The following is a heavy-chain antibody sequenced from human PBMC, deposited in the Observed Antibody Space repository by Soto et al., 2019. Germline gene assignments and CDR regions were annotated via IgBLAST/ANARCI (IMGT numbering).Heavy chain of an antibody. V-gene: IGHV3-7*05. Sequence: GGSLRLSCAASGFTFSSYWMSWVRQAPGKGLEWVANIKQDGSEKYYVDSVKGRFTISRDNAKNSLYLQMNSLRAEDTAVYYCARAALIGQPPLGPHWFDPWGQGTLVTVSS. CDR1: GFTFSSYW. J-gene: IGHJ5*02. D-gene: IGHD3-16*01. CDR3: ARAALIGQPPLGPHWFDP. CDR2: IKQDGSEK.